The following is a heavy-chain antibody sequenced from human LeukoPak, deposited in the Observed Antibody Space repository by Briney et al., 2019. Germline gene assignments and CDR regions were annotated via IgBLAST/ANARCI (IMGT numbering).Heavy chain of an antibody. CDR1: GFIFNNYA. Sequence: GGSLRLSCAGSGFIFNNYAMHWVRQPPGKGLEWVSGISWNSGSMDYADSVKGRLTISRDNAKNSLYLQMNSLRVEDTAFYYCAKDNRRHYTSGPNPDSLHWGQGALVTVSS. CDR3: AKDNRRHYTSGPNPDSLH. V-gene: IGHV3-9*01. J-gene: IGHJ4*02. D-gene: IGHD6-19*01. CDR2: ISWNSGSM.